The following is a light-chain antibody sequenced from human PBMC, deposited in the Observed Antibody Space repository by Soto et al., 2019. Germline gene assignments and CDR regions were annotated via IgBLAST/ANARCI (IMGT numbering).Light chain of an antibody. CDR1: SSNIGANYD. CDR2: GNN. CDR3: QSYDSSLSGSV. J-gene: IGLJ3*02. Sequence: QSVLTQPPSVSGAPGQRVTISCTGSSSNIGANYDVHWYQHRPGTAPKLLIFGNNNRPSGVPDRFSGSKSGTSASLAITGLQAEDEADYYCQSYDSSLSGSVFGGGTQLTVL. V-gene: IGLV1-40*01.